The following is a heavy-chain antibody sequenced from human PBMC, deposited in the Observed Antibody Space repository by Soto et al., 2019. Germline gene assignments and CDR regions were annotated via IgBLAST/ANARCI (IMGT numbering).Heavy chain of an antibody. CDR1: GFTFSSYG. CDR3: AKDSSLLVDP. V-gene: IGHV3-30*18. Sequence: QVQLVESGGGVVQPGRSLRLSCAASGFTFSSYGMHWVRQAPGKGLEWVAVISYDGSNKYYADSVKGRFTISRDNSKNTLYLQMNSLRAEDTAVYYCAKDSSLLVDPWGQGTLVTVSS. CDR2: ISYDGSNK. J-gene: IGHJ5*02.